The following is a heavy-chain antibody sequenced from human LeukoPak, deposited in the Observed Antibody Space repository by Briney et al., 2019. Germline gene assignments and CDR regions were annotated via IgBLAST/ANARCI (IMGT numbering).Heavy chain of an antibody. CDR1: GGFISSSSYY. D-gene: IGHD3-22*01. Sequence: SETLSLTCTVSGGFISSSSYYWSWIRQPPGKGLEWIGYIYYSGSTYYNPSLKSRVTISVDTSKNQFSLKLSSVTAADTAVYYCARVPVTMIVVVEERYFDYWGQGTLVTVSS. J-gene: IGHJ4*02. CDR2: IYYSGST. V-gene: IGHV4-30-4*01. CDR3: ARVPVTMIVVVEERYFDY.